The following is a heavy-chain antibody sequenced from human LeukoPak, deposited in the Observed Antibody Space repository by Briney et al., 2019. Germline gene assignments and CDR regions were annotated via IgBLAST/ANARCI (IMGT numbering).Heavy chain of an antibody. Sequence: GGSLRLSYAASGFTFSSYAMHWVRQAPGKGLEWVAVISYDGSNKYYADSVKGRFTISRDNSKNTLYLQMNSLRAEDTAVYYCASFGELGPVADFDYWGQGTLVTVSS. J-gene: IGHJ4*02. CDR1: GFTFSSYA. V-gene: IGHV3-30*04. D-gene: IGHD6-19*01. CDR3: ASFGELGPVADFDY. CDR2: ISYDGSNK.